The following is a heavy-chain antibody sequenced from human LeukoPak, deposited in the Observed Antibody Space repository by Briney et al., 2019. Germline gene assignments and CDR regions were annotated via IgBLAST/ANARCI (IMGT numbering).Heavy chain of an antibody. CDR3: ARGPSGYHNT. J-gene: IGHJ4*02. D-gene: IGHD5-12*01. CDR2: IYHSGRT. V-gene: IGHV4-38-2*02. Sequence: SETLSLTCTVSGYSISSGYYWGWIRQPPGKGLEWIGGIYHSGRTFYNPSLKSRVTISVDTSKNQFSLKLTSVTAADTAVYYCARGPSGYHNTGGQGTLVTVSS. CDR1: GYSISSGYY.